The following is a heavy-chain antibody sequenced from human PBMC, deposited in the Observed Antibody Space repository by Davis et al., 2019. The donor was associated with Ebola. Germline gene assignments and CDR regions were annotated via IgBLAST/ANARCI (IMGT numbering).Heavy chain of an antibody. D-gene: IGHD2-2*01. V-gene: IGHV4-34*08. Sequence: PSETLSLTCAVYGGTFSGYYWRWIRQPPGKGLEWIGEINHSGSTNYNPSLKSRVTISVDTSKNQFSLKLSSVTAADTAVYYCVYSTSPGGWFDPWGQGTLVTVSS. CDR3: VYSTSPGGWFDP. CDR2: INHSGST. CDR1: GGTFSGYY. J-gene: IGHJ5*02.